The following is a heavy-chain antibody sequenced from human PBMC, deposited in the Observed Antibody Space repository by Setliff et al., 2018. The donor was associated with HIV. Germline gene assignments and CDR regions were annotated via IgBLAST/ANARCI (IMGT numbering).Heavy chain of an antibody. J-gene: IGHJ5*02. D-gene: IGHD4-17*01. V-gene: IGHV7-4-1*02. CDR1: GYSFINYA. Sequence: ASVKVSCKASGYSFINYAMNWVRQAPGQGLEWMGWINTQIGSPTYAQAFTGRFVFSVDTSVTTAYLQISGLKADDTAVYCCARALYGEYGGDLNWLDPWGQGTLVTVSS. CDR3: ARALYGEYGGDLNWLDP. CDR2: INTQIGSP.